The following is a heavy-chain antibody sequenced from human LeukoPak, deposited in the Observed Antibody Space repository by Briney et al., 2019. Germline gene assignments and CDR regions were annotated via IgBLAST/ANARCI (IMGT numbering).Heavy chain of an antibody. Sequence: GGSLRLSCAVSGFTFRSYWMSWVRQAPGKGLEWVANIKEDGSQKYYVDSVKGRFTISRDNAKNSLYLQMNSLRAEDTAVYYCAANGGPFDFWGQGTLVTVSS. V-gene: IGHV3-7*05. CDR2: IKEDGSQK. CDR3: AANGGPFDF. CDR1: GFTFRSYW. J-gene: IGHJ4*02. D-gene: IGHD4-23*01.